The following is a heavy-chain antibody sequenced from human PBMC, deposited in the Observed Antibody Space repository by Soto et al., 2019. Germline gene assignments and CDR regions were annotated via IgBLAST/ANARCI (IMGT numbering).Heavy chain of an antibody. Sequence: QVQLVQSGAEVKKPGASVKVSCKASGYTFTSYGISWVRQAPGQGLEWMGWISAYNVNTNYAQKLQGRVTMTPDTSTNTAYMELRNLRSDDTAVYYCARVIAAAADFDYWGQGTLVTVSS. V-gene: IGHV1-18*01. CDR3: ARVIAAAADFDY. CDR2: ISAYNVNT. J-gene: IGHJ4*02. CDR1: GYTFTSYG. D-gene: IGHD6-13*01.